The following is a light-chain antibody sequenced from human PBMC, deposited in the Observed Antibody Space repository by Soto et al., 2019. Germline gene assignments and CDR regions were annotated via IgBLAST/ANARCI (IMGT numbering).Light chain of an antibody. V-gene: IGLV2-14*01. CDR2: EVS. CDR3: NSYTSNSAFDV. CDR1: SSDVGGYNY. J-gene: IGLJ1*01. Sequence: QSVLTQPASVSGSPGQSITISCTGSSSDVGGYNYVSWYQQHPGKAPKLMIYEVSNRPSGISNRFSGSKSGNTASLTISGLQAEDEADYYCNSYTSNSAFDVFGTGTKLTVL.